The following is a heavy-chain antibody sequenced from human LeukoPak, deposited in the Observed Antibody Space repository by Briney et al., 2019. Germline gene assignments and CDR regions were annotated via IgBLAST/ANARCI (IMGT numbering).Heavy chain of an antibody. J-gene: IGHJ4*02. D-gene: IGHD6-19*01. CDR2: ISGSGGST. CDR3: AEGSSGWYGEGDY. V-gene: IGHV3-23*01. Sequence: GGSLRLSCAASGFTFSSYAMSWVRQAPGKGLEWVSAISGSGGSTYYADSVKGRFTISRDNSKNTLYLQMNSLRAEDTAVYYCAEGSSGWYGEGDYWGQGTLVTVSS. CDR1: GFTFSSYA.